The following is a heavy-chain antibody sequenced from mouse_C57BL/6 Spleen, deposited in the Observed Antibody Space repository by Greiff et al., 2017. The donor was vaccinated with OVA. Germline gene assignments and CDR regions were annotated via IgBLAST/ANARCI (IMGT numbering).Heavy chain of an antibody. CDR1: GYAFSSSW. CDR2: IYPGDGDT. Sequence: VQLQESGPELVKPGASVKISCKASGYAFSSSWMNWVKQRPGKGLEWIGRIYPGDGDTNYNGKFKGKATLTADKSSSTAYMQLSSLTSEDSAVXFCARREAQATFDYWGQGTTLTVSS. D-gene: IGHD3-2*02. V-gene: IGHV1-82*01. J-gene: IGHJ2*01. CDR3: ARREAQATFDY.